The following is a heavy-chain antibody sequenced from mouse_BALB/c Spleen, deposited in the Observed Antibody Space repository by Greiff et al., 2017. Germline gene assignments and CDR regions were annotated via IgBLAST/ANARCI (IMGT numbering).Heavy chain of an antibody. CDR2: IDPANGST. CDR3: AGGGYGNYVGFAY. V-gene: IGHV14-3*02. D-gene: IGHD2-1*01. CDR1: GFNIKDTY. Sequence: VQLQQSGAELVKPGASVKLSCTASGFNIKDTYMNWVKQRPEQGLEWIGRIDPANGSTKYDPKFQGKATITADTSSNTAYLQLSSLTSEDTAVSYYAGGGYGNYVGFAYWGQGTLVTVSA. J-gene: IGHJ3*01.